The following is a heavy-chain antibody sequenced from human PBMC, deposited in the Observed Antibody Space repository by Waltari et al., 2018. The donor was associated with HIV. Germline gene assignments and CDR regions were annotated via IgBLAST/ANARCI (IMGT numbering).Heavy chain of an antibody. D-gene: IGHD3-3*01. CDR1: GDSVSSNSAA. CDR3: ARGKYYDFWSGYYDFDY. Sequence: QVQLQQSGPGLVKPSQTLSLTCAISGDSVSSNSAAWNWTRQSPSRGLEWLGRTYYRSKWYNDYAVSVKSRITINPDTSKNQFSLQLNSVTHEDTAVYYCARGKYYDFWSGYYDFDYWGQGTQVTVSS. J-gene: IGHJ4*02. CDR2: TYYRSKWYN. V-gene: IGHV6-1*01.